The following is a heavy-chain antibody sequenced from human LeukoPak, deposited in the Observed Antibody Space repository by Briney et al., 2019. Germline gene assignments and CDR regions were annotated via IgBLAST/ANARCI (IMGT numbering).Heavy chain of an antibody. Sequence: TQSLTCTVSGGSISSGGYYWSWIRQHPGKGLEWIGYIYYSGSTYYNPSLKSRVTISVDTSKNQFSLKLSSVTAADTAVYYCAMGGYRSDYKDYWGQGTLVTVS. V-gene: IGHV4-31*03. J-gene: IGHJ4*02. CDR3: AMGGYRSDYKDY. CDR1: GGSISSGGYY. D-gene: IGHD5-18*01. CDR2: IYYSGST.